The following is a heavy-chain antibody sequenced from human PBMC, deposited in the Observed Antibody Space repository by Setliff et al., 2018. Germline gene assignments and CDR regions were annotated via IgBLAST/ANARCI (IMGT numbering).Heavy chain of an antibody. CDR2: IYYSGST. Sequence: SETLSLTCTVSGGSISSGGYYWSWIRQHPGKGLEWIGYIYYSGSTYYNPSLKSRVTIXXXTSXXXFSXKXSYVSGVEPAVYYCARVPLVVVISNAFDICGQGKMVTVSS. V-gene: IGHV4-31*03. CDR1: GGSISSGGYY. D-gene: IGHD2-21*01. CDR3: ARVPLVVVISNAFDI. J-gene: IGHJ3*02.